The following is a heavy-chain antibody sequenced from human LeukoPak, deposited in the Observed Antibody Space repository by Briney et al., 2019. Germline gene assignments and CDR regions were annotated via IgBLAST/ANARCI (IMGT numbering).Heavy chain of an antibody. CDR2: TSASGST. Sequence: SETLSLTCTVSGGSISSYYWTWIRQLAGKGLEWIGRTSASGSTNYNPSLTSRVTMSVDTSKNQFSLKLSSVTAADTAVYYCAREGRGSHGGYWGQGTLVTVSS. D-gene: IGHD1-26*01. CDR1: GGSISSYY. J-gene: IGHJ4*02. V-gene: IGHV4-4*07. CDR3: AREGRGSHGGY.